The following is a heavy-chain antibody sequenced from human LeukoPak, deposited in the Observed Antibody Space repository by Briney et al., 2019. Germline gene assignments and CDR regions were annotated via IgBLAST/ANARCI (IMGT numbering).Heavy chain of an antibody. CDR3: ATYGDYEYNWFDP. CDR1: GGSISSYY. V-gene: IGHV4-4*07. J-gene: IGHJ5*02. CDR2: IYISGSGST. D-gene: IGHD4-17*01. Sequence: PSETLSLTCTVSGGSISSYYWSWIRQPARKGLEWIGRIYISGSGSTNYNPSLKSRVTISVDTSKNQFSLKLSSVTAADTAVYYCATYGDYEYNWFDPWGQGTLVTVSS.